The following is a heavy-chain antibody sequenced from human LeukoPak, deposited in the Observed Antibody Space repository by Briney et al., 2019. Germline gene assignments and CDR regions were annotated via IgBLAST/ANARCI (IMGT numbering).Heavy chain of an antibody. J-gene: IGHJ4*02. CDR2: ISAYNGNT. D-gene: IGHD3-10*01. V-gene: IGHV1-18*01. CDR1: GYTFTSYG. CDR3: ARDAMVRGVTKLTPPDY. Sequence: ASVKVSCKASGYTFTSYGISWVRQAPGQGLEWMEWISAYNGNTNYAQKLQGRVTMTTDTSTSTAYMELRSLRSDDTAVYYCARDAMVRGVTKLTPPDYWGQGTLVTVSS.